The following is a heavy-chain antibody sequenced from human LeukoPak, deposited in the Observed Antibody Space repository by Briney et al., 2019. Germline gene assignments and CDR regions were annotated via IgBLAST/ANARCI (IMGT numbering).Heavy chain of an antibody. CDR2: IYTSGST. CDR3: ASQRPGYDFWSGSIDY. V-gene: IGHV4-4*07. Sequence: SETLSLTCTVSGGSISSCYWSWIRQPAGKGLEWIGRIYTSGSTNYNPSLKSRVTMSVDTSKNQFSLKLSSVTAADTAVYYCASQRPGYDFWSGSIDYWGQGTLVTVSS. J-gene: IGHJ4*02. CDR1: GGSISSCY. D-gene: IGHD3-3*01.